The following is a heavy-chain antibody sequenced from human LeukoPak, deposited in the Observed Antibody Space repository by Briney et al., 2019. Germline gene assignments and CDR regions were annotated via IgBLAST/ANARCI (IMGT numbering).Heavy chain of an antibody. D-gene: IGHD2-21*02. CDR2: IYYSGST. CDR1: GGSISSYY. Sequence: SETLSLTCTVSGGSISSYYWSWIRQPPGKGLEWIGYIYYSGSTNYNPSLKSRVTISVDTSKNQFSLKLSSVTAADTAVYYCVRGGDGRRDAFDIWGQGQWSPSLQ. J-gene: IGHJ3*02. CDR3: VRGGDGRRDAFDI. V-gene: IGHV4-59*01.